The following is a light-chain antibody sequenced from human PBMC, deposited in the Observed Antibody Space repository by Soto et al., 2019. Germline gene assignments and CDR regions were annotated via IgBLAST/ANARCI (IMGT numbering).Light chain of an antibody. CDR3: QHYGSSRT. V-gene: IGKV3-20*01. J-gene: IGKJ1*01. CDR2: GAS. CDR1: QSVSSSY. Sequence: EIVLTQSPGTLSLSPGERATPSCRASQSVSSSYLAWYQQKPGQAPRLLIYGASSRATGIPDRFSGSGSGTDFTLTISRLEPEDFAVYYCQHYGSSRTFGQGTKVDI.